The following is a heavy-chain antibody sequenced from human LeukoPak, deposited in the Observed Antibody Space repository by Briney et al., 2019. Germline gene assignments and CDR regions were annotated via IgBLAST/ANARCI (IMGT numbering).Heavy chain of an antibody. D-gene: IGHD5-18*01. CDR2: PLSHDDK. Sequence: SGPTVPNPTQTLSLNHTSSVVSHTTTPGDGGGIRQPPLKALECLPHPLSHDDKRNSSCLKSRLTITKDTSKNQSVHTITNMDSVDTATYYCAHRRPRYSYGMMGYQGAFDIWGQGTMVTVSS. V-gene: IGHV2-5*01. CDR3: AHRRPRYSYGMMGYQGAFDI. CDR1: VVSHTTTPGD. J-gene: IGHJ3*02.